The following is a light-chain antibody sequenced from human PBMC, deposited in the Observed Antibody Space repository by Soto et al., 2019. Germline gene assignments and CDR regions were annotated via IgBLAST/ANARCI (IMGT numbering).Light chain of an antibody. CDR3: QQYNDWWT. V-gene: IGKV3-15*01. CDR1: QSVSSK. J-gene: IGKJ1*01. CDR2: GAS. Sequence: ETVMTQSPATLSVSLGERATLSCRASQSVSSKLAWYQQKPGQAPRLLIYGASTRATGFPARFSGSGSGTEFTLTISSLQSEDFAVYYCQQYNDWWTFGQGTKVDIK.